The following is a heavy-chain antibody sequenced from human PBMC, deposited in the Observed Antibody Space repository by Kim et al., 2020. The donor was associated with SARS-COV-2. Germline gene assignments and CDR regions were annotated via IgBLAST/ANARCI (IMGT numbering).Heavy chain of an antibody. V-gene: IGHV3-48*01. D-gene: IGHD3-10*01. CDR1: GFTFSSYS. Sequence: GGSLRLSCAASGFTFSSYSMNWVRQAPGKGLEWVSYISSSSSTIYYADSVKGRFTISRDNAKNSLYLQMNSLRAEDTAVYYCARRGYYGSGTYNWFDPWGQGTLFTVSS. CDR2: ISSSSSTI. J-gene: IGHJ5*02. CDR3: ARRGYYGSGTYNWFDP.